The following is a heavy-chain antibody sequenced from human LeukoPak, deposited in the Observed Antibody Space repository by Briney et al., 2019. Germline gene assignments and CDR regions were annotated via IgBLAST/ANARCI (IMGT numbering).Heavy chain of an antibody. CDR3: AKDDYSNPGGWFDP. Sequence: GGSLRLSCAASGFTFDDCAMHWVRQAPGKGLEWVSGISWNSGSIGYADSVKGRFTISRDNAKNSLYLQMNSLRAEDTALYYCAKDDYSNPGGWFDPWGQGTLVTVSS. D-gene: IGHD4-11*01. CDR2: ISWNSGSI. V-gene: IGHV3-9*01. CDR1: GFTFDDCA. J-gene: IGHJ5*02.